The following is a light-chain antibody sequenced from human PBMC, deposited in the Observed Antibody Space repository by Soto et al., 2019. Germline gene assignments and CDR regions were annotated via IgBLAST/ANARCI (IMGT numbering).Light chain of an antibody. CDR2: GAS. V-gene: IGKV3-20*01. CDR3: QQYGSSPPWT. J-gene: IGKJ1*01. Sequence: EIVLTQSPGSLSLSPGERATLSCRASQSVSSSYLGWYQQKPGQAPRLLIYGASSRATGIPDRFSGSGSGTDFTLTISRLEPEDFAMYYCQQYGSSPPWTFGQGTKVEVK. CDR1: QSVSSSY.